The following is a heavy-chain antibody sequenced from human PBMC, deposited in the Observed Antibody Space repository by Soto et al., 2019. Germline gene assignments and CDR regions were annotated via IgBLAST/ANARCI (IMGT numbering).Heavy chain of an antibody. CDR1: GGSMRSYF. CDR2: IHYSGTT. D-gene: IGHD6-13*01. Sequence: LSLTCTVSGGSMRSYFWTWIRQPPGKGLEWIGYIHYSGTTSFFPSYNPSLRSRVTISEDTSKNQFSLKLLSVTTADTAVYFCAAGEASSRNLAPYFLDFWGQGTLVTVSS. J-gene: IGHJ4*02. V-gene: IGHV4-59*01. CDR3: AAGEASSRNLAPYFLDF.